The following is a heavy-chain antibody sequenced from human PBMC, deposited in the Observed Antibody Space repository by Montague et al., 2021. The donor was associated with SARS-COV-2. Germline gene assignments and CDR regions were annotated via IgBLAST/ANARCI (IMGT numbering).Heavy chain of an antibody. CDR3: AHRRGLLLSDAFDI. J-gene: IGHJ3*02. D-gene: IGHD1-26*01. CDR1: GFSLSTSGVG. CDR2: IYWDDDK. Sequence: PALVKPTQTLTLTCTFSGFSLSTSGVGVGWIRQPPGKALEWLALIYWDDDKRYSPSLKSRLTITKGTSKNQVVPTMTNMDPVDTATYYCAHRRGLLLSDAFDIWGQGTMVTVSS. V-gene: IGHV2-5*02.